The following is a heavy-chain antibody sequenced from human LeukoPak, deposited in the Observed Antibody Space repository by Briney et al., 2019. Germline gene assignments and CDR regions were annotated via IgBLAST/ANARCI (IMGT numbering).Heavy chain of an antibody. D-gene: IGHD4-17*01. Sequence: PAGGSLRLSCAASGFTFSNYGMSWVRQDPGKGMEWVSSISGSGRGTYYADSVKGRFSVSRDNSQNTVFLHMNSLRADDTALYYCSKDPNGDYVGAFDMWGPGTMVTVSS. V-gene: IGHV3-23*01. CDR1: GFTFSNYG. CDR2: ISGSGRGT. J-gene: IGHJ3*02. CDR3: SKDPNGDYVGAFDM.